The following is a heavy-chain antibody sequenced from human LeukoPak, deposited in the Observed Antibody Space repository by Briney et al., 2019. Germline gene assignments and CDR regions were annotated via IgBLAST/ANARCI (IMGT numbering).Heavy chain of an antibody. CDR3: ARALRPSIAAAGDY. D-gene: IGHD6-13*01. CDR2: INSDGSGT. J-gene: IGHJ4*02. Sequence: GGSLRLSCAASGFTFSSYSMNWVRQAPGKGLVWVSRINSDGSGTTYADSVKGRFTISRDNAKNTLYLQMNSLRAEDTAVYYCARALRPSIAAAGDYWGQGTLVTVSS. V-gene: IGHV3-74*03. CDR1: GFTFSSYS.